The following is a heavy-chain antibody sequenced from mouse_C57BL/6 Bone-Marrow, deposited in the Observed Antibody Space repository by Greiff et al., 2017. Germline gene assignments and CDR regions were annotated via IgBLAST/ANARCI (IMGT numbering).Heavy chain of an antibody. CDR2: IDPENGDT. V-gene: IGHV14-4*01. Sequence: EVQLQQSGAELVRPGASVKLSCTASGFNIKDDYMHWVKQRPEQGLEWIGWIDPENGDTEYASKFQGKATLTADTSSNTAYLQLSSLTSEDTAVYYCTKGRYGSSYWYFDVWGTGTTVTVSS. CDR1: GFNIKDDY. CDR3: TKGRYGSSYWYFDV. J-gene: IGHJ1*03. D-gene: IGHD1-1*01.